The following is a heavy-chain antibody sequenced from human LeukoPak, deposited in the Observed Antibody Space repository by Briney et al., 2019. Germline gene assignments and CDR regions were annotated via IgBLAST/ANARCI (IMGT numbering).Heavy chain of an antibody. Sequence: GESLKISCKGSGYSFTSYWIGWVRQMPGKGLEWMGIIYPGDSETRYSPSFQGQVTISVDKSISTAYLQWSSLKASDTAMYYCARTPYSNWNYPYFDYWGQGTLVTVSS. J-gene: IGHJ4*02. D-gene: IGHD1-7*01. CDR3: ARTPYSNWNYPYFDY. CDR2: IYPGDSET. V-gene: IGHV5-51*01. CDR1: GYSFTSYW.